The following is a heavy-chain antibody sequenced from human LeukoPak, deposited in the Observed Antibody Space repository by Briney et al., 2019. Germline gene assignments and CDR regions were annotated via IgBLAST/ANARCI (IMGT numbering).Heavy chain of an antibody. CDR2: IYYSGST. Sequence: SETLSLTCTVSGGSISSSYWSWIRQPPGKGLEWIGYIYYSGSTNYNPSLKSRVTISVDTSKNQFSLKLSSVTAADTAVYYCARVTARGGYGDDYFDYWGQGTLVTVSS. V-gene: IGHV4-59*01. CDR1: GGSISSSY. J-gene: IGHJ4*02. CDR3: ARVTARGGYGDDYFDY. D-gene: IGHD4-17*01.